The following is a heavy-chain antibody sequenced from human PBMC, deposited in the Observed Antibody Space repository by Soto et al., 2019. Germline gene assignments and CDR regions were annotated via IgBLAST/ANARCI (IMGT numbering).Heavy chain of an antibody. D-gene: IGHD4-17*01. CDR2: INPSRGSP. J-gene: IGHJ6*03. CDR1: GYTFTSYY. Sequence: ASVKVSCKASGYTFTSYYMHWVRQAPGQGPEWMGIINPSRGSPTYAQKFQGRVTMTRDTSTSTVYMELSSLRSEDTAVYYCARNYGDFYYYMDVWGKGTTVTVSS. V-gene: IGHV1-46*03. CDR3: ARNYGDFYYYMDV.